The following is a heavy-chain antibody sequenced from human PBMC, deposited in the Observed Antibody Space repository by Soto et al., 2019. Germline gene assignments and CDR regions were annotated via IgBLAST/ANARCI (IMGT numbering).Heavy chain of an antibody. CDR1: GYTFTGYY. CDR2: INPNNGDT. CDR3: AKDIVGVPDWFDP. V-gene: IGHV1-2*02. J-gene: IGHJ5*02. D-gene: IGHD1-26*01. Sequence: GASVKVSCKTSGYTFTGYYMHWVRQAPGQGLEWMGWINPNNGDTNYAQNFQGRVTMTRDTSISTASMELSRLRSDDTAVYSCAKDIVGVPDWFDPWGQGTLVTVSS.